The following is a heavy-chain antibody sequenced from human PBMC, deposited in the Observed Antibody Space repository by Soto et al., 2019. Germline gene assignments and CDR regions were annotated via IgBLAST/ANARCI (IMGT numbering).Heavy chain of an antibody. CDR1: GGSISSYY. Sequence: SETLSLTWTVSGGSISSYYWSWIRQPPGKGLEWIGYIYYSGSTNYNPSLKSRVTISVDTSKNQFSLKLSSVTAADTAVYYCARDSHSSGCLDYWGQGTLVTVSS. D-gene: IGHD6-19*01. J-gene: IGHJ4*02. CDR3: ARDSHSSGCLDY. CDR2: IYYSGST. V-gene: IGHV4-59*01.